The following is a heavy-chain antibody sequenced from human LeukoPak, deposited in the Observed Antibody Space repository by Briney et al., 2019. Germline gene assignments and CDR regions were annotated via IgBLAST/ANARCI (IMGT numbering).Heavy chain of an antibody. CDR1: GFTFSSYS. CDR3: ARDPSTVTTFPFDY. J-gene: IGHJ4*02. V-gene: IGHV3-21*01. D-gene: IGHD4-17*01. CDR2: ISSSSSYI. Sequence: PGGSLRLSCAASGFTFSSYSMNWVRQAPGKGLEWVSSISSSSSYIYYADSVKGRFTISRDNAKNSLYPQMNSLRAEDTAVYYCARDPSTVTTFPFDYWGQGTLVTVSS.